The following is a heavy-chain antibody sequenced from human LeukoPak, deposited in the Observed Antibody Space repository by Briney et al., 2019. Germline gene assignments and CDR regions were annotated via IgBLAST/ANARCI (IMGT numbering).Heavy chain of an antibody. J-gene: IGHJ6*03. Sequence: GGSLRLSCAASGFTFDDYGMSWVRQAPGKGLEWVSGINWNGGSTGYADSVKGRFTISRDNAKNSLYLQMNSLRAEDTAVYYCAREYGDYYYYYYMDVWGKGTTVTISS. CDR2: INWNGGST. CDR1: GFTFDDYG. D-gene: IGHD4-17*01. V-gene: IGHV3-20*04. CDR3: AREYGDYYYYYYMDV.